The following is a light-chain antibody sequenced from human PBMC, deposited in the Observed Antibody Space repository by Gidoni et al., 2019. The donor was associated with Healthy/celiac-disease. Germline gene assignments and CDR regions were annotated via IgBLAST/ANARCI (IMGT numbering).Light chain of an antibody. CDR3: QQYNNWPPWT. V-gene: IGKV3-15*01. Sequence: DIVLPQSPAPLSVSPGERATLSCSASLSFRSNSAWYQQKPGQAPRLLIYGASTRATGLPARFSGSGSGTEFTLTISSLQSEDFAVDYCQQYNNWPPWTFGQXTKVEIK. CDR2: GAS. J-gene: IGKJ1*01. CDR1: LSFRSN.